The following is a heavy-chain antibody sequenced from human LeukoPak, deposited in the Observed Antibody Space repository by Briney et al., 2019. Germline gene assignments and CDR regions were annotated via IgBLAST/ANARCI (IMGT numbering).Heavy chain of an antibody. Sequence: ASVKVSCKTSGYTFTSCYIHWARQAPGQGLEWMGIINPTAGSTNYAQKFQGRVTMTRDTSTSTVYMELSSLRSEDTAVYYCARDLSLRGTMGFYYYGMDVWGQGTTVTVSS. CDR2: INPTAGST. D-gene: IGHD3-10*01. CDR1: GYTFTSCY. V-gene: IGHV1-46*01. J-gene: IGHJ6*02. CDR3: ARDLSLRGTMGFYYYGMDV.